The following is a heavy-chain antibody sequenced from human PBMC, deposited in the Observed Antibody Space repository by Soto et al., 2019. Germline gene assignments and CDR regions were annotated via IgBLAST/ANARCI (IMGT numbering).Heavy chain of an antibody. J-gene: IGHJ4*02. V-gene: IGHV4-34*01. CDR1: GGSFSGYY. Sequence: TSETLSLTCAVYGGSFSGYYWSWIRQPPGKGLEWIGEINHSGRTNYNPSLKSRVTISVDTSNNQFSLKLSSVTAADTALYYCARGRSGDSSGYYASVFGYWGQGTLVTVSS. CDR2: INHSGRT. CDR3: ARGRSGDSSGYYASVFGY. D-gene: IGHD3-22*01.